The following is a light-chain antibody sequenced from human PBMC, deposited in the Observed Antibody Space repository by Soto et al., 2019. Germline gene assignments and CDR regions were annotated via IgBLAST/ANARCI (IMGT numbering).Light chain of an antibody. CDR1: SSDIGGYNY. V-gene: IGLV2-14*01. J-gene: IGLJ1*01. CDR2: DVF. CDR3: SSYTSGTTFV. Sequence: QSALTQPAAVSGSPGQSITISCSGSSSDIGGYNYVSWYQQEPGKAPKLMIYDVFNRPSGVSNRFSASKSGNTASLTISGLQAEDEADYYCSSYTSGTTFVFGTGTKLTVL.